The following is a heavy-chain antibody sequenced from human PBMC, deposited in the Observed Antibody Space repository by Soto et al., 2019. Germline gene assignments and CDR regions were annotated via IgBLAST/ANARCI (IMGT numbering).Heavy chain of an antibody. CDR1: GGSISSGGYY. J-gene: IGHJ6*02. Sequence: SETLSLTCPVSGGSISSGGYYWSWIRQHPGKGLEWIGYIYYSGSTYYSPSLKSRVTISVDTSKNQFSLKLSSVTAADTAVYYCARDKYYYGMDVWGQGTTVTVSS. V-gene: IGHV4-31*03. CDR2: IYYSGST. CDR3: ARDKYYYGMDV.